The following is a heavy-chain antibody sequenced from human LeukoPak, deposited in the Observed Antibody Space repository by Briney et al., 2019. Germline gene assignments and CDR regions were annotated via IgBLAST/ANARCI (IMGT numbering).Heavy chain of an antibody. CDR2: INSDGSST. CDR1: GFTFSSYW. Sequence: GGSLRLSCAASGFTFSSYWMHWVRQAPGKGLVWVSRINSDGSSTSYADSVKGRFTISRDNAKNTLYLQMNSLRAEDTAVYYCARGMRFGIGMDVWGQGTTVTVSS. D-gene: IGHD3-16*01. CDR3: ARGMRFGIGMDV. J-gene: IGHJ6*02. V-gene: IGHV3-74*01.